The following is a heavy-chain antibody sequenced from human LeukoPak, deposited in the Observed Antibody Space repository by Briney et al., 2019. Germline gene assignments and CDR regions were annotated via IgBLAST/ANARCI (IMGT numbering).Heavy chain of an antibody. Sequence: SVKVSCKASGGTFSSYAISWVRQAPGQGLEWMGRIIPILGIANYAQKFQGRVTITADKSTSTAYMELSSLRSEDTAVYYCARDRLHYGDYVGYYYYYGMDVWGQGTTVTVSS. D-gene: IGHD4-17*01. CDR1: GGTFSSYA. CDR2: IIPILGIA. J-gene: IGHJ6*02. CDR3: ARDRLHYGDYVGYYYYYGMDV. V-gene: IGHV1-69*04.